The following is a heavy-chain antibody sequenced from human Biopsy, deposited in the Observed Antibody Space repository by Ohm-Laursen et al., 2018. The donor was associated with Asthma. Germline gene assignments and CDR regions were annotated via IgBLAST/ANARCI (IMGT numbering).Heavy chain of an antibody. D-gene: IGHD3-22*01. Sequence: SDTLSLTCTVSGGSITSSSCYWGWIRQPPGKGMEWIGSMYHSGGPYYHPSLKSRATISVDTSKNQLSLKMSSVTAADTAVYFCVRHQYSSSWSTFDYWGQGALVTVSS. CDR3: VRHQYSSSWSTFDY. J-gene: IGHJ4*02. CDR2: MYHSGGP. V-gene: IGHV4-39*01. CDR1: GGSITSSSCY.